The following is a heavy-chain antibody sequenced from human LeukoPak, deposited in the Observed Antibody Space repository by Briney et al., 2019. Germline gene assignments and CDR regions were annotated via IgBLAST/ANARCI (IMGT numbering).Heavy chain of an antibody. Sequence: GESLKISCKDSGYSFTSYRIGWVRQMPGKGLEWMGIICPGDSDTRYSPSFQGQVTISADKSINTAYLQWCSLKASDTAIYYCARRGEAMDPFDYWGQGTLVTVSS. D-gene: IGHD5-18*01. V-gene: IGHV5-51*01. CDR1: GYSFTSYR. CDR2: ICPGDSDT. CDR3: ARRGEAMDPFDY. J-gene: IGHJ4*02.